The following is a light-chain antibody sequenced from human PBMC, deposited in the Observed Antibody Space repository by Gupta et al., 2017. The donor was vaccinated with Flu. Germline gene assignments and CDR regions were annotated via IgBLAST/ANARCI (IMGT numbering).Light chain of an antibody. J-gene: IGLJ3*02. V-gene: IGLV8-61*01. CDR2: STN. CDR3: ALYMGRDPWV. CDR1: SGSVSTISF. Sequence: TVTLTCGLSSGSVSTISFPSWYQQHPGPAPLTRSDSTNPRSSGVPDLSAGSILGTTAVTTTTGAQADDDSYYYSALYMGRDPWVFGGGTKLTVL.